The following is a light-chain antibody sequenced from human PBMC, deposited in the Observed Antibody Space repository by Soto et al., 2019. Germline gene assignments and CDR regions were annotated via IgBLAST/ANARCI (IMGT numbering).Light chain of an antibody. V-gene: IGKV3-15*01. Sequence: EIVLTQSPATLSVSPLERATLSFMASQSVSSNLAWYQQKPGQAPRLLIYGASTRATGIPARFSGSGSGTEFTLTISSLQSEDFALYYCQQYGVSPPNTFGGGTKVDIK. J-gene: IGKJ4*01. CDR3: QQYGVSPPNT. CDR1: QSVSSN. CDR2: GAS.